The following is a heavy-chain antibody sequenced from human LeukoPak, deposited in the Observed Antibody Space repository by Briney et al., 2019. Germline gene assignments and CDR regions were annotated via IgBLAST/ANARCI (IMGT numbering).Heavy chain of an antibody. CDR2: ILHDGSNN. J-gene: IGHJ4*02. V-gene: IGHV3-30*02. Sequence: GGSLRLSCAASGFTFSSYGMHWVRQAPGKRLEGVAFILHDGSNNYYADSVKGRFTISRDNSKNTLYLQMNSLRAEDTAVYYCAKDLSYGRGGFDYWGQGTLVTVSS. CDR3: AKDLSYGRGGFDY. CDR1: GFTFSSYG. D-gene: IGHD5-18*01.